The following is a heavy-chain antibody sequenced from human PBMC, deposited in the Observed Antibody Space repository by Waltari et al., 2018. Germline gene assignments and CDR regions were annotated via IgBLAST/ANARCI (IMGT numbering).Heavy chain of an antibody. CDR2: IYYSGST. J-gene: IGHJ6*02. V-gene: IGHV4-39*01. CDR1: GGSISSSSYY. Sequence: QLQLQESGPGLVKPSETLSLTCTVSGGSISSSSYYWGGIRQPPGKGLEWIGSIYYSGSTYYTPSLKRRVTISLDTSKNQFSLKLSSVTAADTAVYYCARSSRDGYNSYYYYGMDVWGQGTTVTVSS. CDR3: ARSSRDGYNSYYYYGMDV. D-gene: IGHD5-12*01.